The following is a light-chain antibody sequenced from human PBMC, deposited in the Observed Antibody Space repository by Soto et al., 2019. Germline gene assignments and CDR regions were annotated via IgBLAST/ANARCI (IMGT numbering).Light chain of an antibody. CDR2: DVD. Sequence: QSALTQPPSASGSPGQSVTISCSGTSSDVGGYDSVSWYQHHPGKVPKLIIFDVDKWPSGVPDRFSGFKSGNTASLTVSGLRAEDEADYYCSSYAGSNTFVFGTGTQVTVL. CDR3: SSYAGSNTFV. CDR1: SSDVGGYDS. V-gene: IGLV2-8*01. J-gene: IGLJ1*01.